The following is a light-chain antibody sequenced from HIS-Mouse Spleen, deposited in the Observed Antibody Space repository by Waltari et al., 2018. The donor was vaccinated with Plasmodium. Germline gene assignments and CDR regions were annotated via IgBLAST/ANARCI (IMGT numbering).Light chain of an antibody. J-gene: IGLJ3*02. Sequence: SSELTQDPAVSVAFGQTVRITCHGDSLRSYYARWYQQKPGQAPVLVIYGKNNRPSGIPDRFSGSSSGNTASLTITGAQAEDEADYYCNSRDSSGNHQVFGGGTKLTVL. CDR2: GKN. CDR3: NSRDSSGNHQV. V-gene: IGLV3-19*01. CDR1: SLRSYY.